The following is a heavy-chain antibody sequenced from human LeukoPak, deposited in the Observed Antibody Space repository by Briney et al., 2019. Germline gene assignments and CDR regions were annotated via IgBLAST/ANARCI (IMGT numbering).Heavy chain of an antibody. J-gene: IGHJ4*02. CDR3: ARHPPGNGWFGESAPYYFDY. D-gene: IGHD3-10*01. Sequence: PSETLSLTCTVSGGSISSSSYYWGWIRQPPGKGLEWIGSIYYSGSTYYNPSLKSRVTISVDTSKNQFSLKLSSVTAADTAVYYCARHPPGNGWFGESAPYYFDYWGQGTLVTVSS. V-gene: IGHV4-39*01. CDR2: IYYSGST. CDR1: GGSISSSSYY.